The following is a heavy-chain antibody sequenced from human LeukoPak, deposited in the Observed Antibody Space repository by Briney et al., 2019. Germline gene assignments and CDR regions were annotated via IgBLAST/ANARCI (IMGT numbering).Heavy chain of an antibody. D-gene: IGHD6-19*01. V-gene: IGHV4-34*01. CDR1: GGSFSGYY. J-gene: IGHJ4*02. CDR2: INHSGNT. Sequence: SETLSLTCAVYGGSFSGYYWSWIRQPPGKGLEWIGEINHSGNTNYNPSLKSRVTISIDTSKNQFSLKLSSVTAADTAIYYCAGPFLRFSSGWHFDYWGQGILVTVSS. CDR3: AGPFLRFSSGWHFDY.